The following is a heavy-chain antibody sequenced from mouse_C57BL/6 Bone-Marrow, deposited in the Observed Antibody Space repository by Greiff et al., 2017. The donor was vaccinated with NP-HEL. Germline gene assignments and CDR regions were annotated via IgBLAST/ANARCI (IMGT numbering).Heavy chain of an antibody. D-gene: IGHD2-5*01. CDR3: ASAYCSNLRSFFDY. CDR1: GYTFTSYW. V-gene: IGHV1-64*01. Sequence: VQLQQSGAELVKPGASVKLSCKASGYTFTSYWMHWVKQRPGQGLEWIGMIHPNSGSTNYNEKFKSKATLTVDKSSSTAYMQLSSLTSEDSAVYYCASAYCSNLRSFFDYWGQGTTLTVSS. CDR2: IHPNSGST. J-gene: IGHJ2*01.